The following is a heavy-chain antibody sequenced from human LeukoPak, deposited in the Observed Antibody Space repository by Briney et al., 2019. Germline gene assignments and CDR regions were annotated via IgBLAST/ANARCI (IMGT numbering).Heavy chain of an antibody. CDR1: GFTFSAYN. D-gene: IGHD5-18*01. CDR2: INGIGGST. CDR3: AKAQIRRLYSYGHEEGYYFDY. V-gene: IGHV3-23*01. J-gene: IGHJ4*02. Sequence: GGSLRLSCAASGFTFSAYNMIWVRQAPGKGLEWVSAINGIGGSTYYADSVKGRFAISRDDSKNTLYLQMNSLRAEDTAVYYCAKAQIRRLYSYGHEEGYYFDYWGQGTLVTVSS.